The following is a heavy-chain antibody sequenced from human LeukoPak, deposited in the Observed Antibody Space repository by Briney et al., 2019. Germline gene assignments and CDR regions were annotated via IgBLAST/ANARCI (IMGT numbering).Heavy chain of an antibody. V-gene: IGHV5-51*01. J-gene: IGHJ4*02. CDR1: GPTFTTSW. D-gene: IGHD3-16*01. CDR3: ATSTRIGGAMNYDS. Sequence: EESLKISCKHSGPTFTTSWVNWVRQMPGKGLEWMGSISPVDSDSRYSPSFQGHVTISADKSITTAYLQWTSLKASDTAMYYCATSTRIGGAMNYDSWGQGTLVTVSS. CDR2: ISPVDSDS.